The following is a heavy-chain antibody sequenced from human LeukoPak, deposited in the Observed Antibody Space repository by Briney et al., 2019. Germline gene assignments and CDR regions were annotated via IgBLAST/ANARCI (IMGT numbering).Heavy chain of an antibody. CDR1: GGTFSSYA. V-gene: IGHV1-69*05. CDR3: ARWWLVQLGGGWFDP. Sequence: ASVKVSCKASGGTFSSYAISWVRQAPGQGLEWMGGIIPIFGTANYAQKFQGRVTITTDESTSTAYMELSSLRSEDTAVYYCARWWLVQLGGGWFDPWGQGTLVTVSS. D-gene: IGHD6-6*01. CDR2: IIPIFGTA. J-gene: IGHJ5*02.